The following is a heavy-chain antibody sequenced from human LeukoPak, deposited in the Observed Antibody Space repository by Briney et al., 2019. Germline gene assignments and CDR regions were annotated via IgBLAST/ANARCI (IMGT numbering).Heavy chain of an antibody. CDR2: ISSSSSYI. Sequence: GGSLRLPCAASGFTFSSYSMNWVRQAPGKGLEWVSSISSSSSYIYYADSVKGRFTISRDNSKNTLYLQMNSLRAEDTAVYYCAKDKADILTGYLGRPDYWGQGTLVTVSS. J-gene: IGHJ4*02. V-gene: IGHV3-21*04. D-gene: IGHD3-9*01. CDR1: GFTFSSYS. CDR3: AKDKADILTGYLGRPDY.